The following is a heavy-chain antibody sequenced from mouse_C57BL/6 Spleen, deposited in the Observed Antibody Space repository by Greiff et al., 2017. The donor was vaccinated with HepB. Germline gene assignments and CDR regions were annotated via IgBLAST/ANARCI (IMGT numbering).Heavy chain of an antibody. CDR2: IDPSDSYT. D-gene: IGHD1-1*01. CDR3: ARGGSSSHWYFDV. V-gene: IGHV1-69*01. J-gene: IGHJ1*03. CDR1: GYTFTSYW. Sequence: QVQLQQPGAELVMPGASVKLSCKASGYTFTSYWMHWVKQRPGQGLEWIGEIDPSDSYTNYNQKFKGKSTLTVDKSSSTAYMQLSSLTSEVSAVYYCARGGSSSHWYFDVWGTGTTVTVSS.